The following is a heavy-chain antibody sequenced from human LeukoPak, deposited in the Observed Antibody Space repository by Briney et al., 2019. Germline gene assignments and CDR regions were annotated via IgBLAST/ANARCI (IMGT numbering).Heavy chain of an antibody. D-gene: IGHD3-3*01. J-gene: IGHJ4*02. CDR2: ISYDGSDE. Sequence: PGGSLRLSCVASGLAFSSYSMHWVRQAPGKGLEWVGVISYDGSDEYYTDSVKGRFTISRDNSKNTVYLQMNSLRADDTAVYYCARDFTPEWFDIHRGQGTLVTVSS. V-gene: IGHV3-30*04. CDR1: GLAFSSYS. CDR3: ARDFTPEWFDIH.